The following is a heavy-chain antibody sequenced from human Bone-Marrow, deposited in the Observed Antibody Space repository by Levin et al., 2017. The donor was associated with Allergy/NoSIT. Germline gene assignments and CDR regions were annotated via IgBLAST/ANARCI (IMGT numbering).Heavy chain of an antibody. CDR2: INSDGTIR. J-gene: IGHJ4*02. D-gene: IGHD4-17*01. CDR1: GFTFSRYW. Sequence: PGGSLRLSCAASGFTFSRYWVHWVRQVPTKGLAWVSRINSDGTIRGYADSVKGRFTISRDNAKNTLFLQMSSLRVEDTAVYFCARGLSTDGDYKAYWGRGTQVTVSS. V-gene: IGHV3-74*01. CDR3: ARGLSTDGDYKAY.